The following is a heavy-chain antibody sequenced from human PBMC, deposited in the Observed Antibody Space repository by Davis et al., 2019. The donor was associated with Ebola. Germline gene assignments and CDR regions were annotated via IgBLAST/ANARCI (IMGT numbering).Heavy chain of an antibody. Sequence: GESLKISCAASGFTFSSYGMHWVRQAPGKGLEWVANIKQDGSEKYYVDSVKGRFTISRDNAKNSLYLQMNSLRAEDTAVYYCARGHPCGGDCSAGYWGQGTLVTVSS. CDR1: GFTFSSYG. CDR2: IKQDGSEK. J-gene: IGHJ4*02. D-gene: IGHD2-21*02. V-gene: IGHV3-7*03. CDR3: ARGHPCGGDCSAGY.